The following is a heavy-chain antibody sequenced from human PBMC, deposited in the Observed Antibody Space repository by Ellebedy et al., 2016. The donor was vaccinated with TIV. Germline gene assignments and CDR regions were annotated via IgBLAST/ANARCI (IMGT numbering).Heavy chain of an antibody. CDR3: ARGSPDHYDNRPYPFDL. V-gene: IGHV3-30*04. Sequence: GESLKISXAASGFVFHTYAVHWVRQAPGKGLEWVALISFDGSNKLYADSVKGRFTISRDNAKNTLSLQMNSLGGDDTAVYYCARGSPDHYDNRPYPFDLWGQGTMVTVSS. CDR2: ISFDGSNK. CDR1: GFVFHTYA. D-gene: IGHD3-22*01. J-gene: IGHJ3*01.